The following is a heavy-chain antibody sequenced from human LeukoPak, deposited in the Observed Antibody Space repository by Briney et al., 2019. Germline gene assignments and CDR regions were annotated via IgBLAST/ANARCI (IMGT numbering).Heavy chain of an antibody. CDR3: ARDTPRYCSSTSCLRFDP. CDR2: IYYSGST. CDR1: GGSISSGGYY. Sequence: SQTLSLTCTVSGGSISSGGYYWSWIRQHPGKGLEWIGYIYYSGSTYYNPSLKSRVTISVDTSKNQFSLKLSSVTAADTAVYYCARDTPRYCSSTSCLRFDPWGQGTLVTVSS. V-gene: IGHV4-31*03. D-gene: IGHD2-2*01. J-gene: IGHJ5*02.